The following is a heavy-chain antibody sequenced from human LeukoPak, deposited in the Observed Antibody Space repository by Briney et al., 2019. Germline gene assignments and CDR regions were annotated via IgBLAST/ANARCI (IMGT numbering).Heavy chain of an antibody. D-gene: IGHD4-17*01. Sequence: GGSLRLSCAASGFTFSSYALSWFRQAPGKGLEWVSAISGSGGSTYYADSVKGRFTISRDNSKNTLYLQMNSLRAEDTAVYYCAKVKDFYGDFYFDYWGQGTLVTVSS. CDR1: GFTFSSYA. V-gene: IGHV3-23*01. J-gene: IGHJ4*02. CDR2: ISGSGGST. CDR3: AKVKDFYGDFYFDY.